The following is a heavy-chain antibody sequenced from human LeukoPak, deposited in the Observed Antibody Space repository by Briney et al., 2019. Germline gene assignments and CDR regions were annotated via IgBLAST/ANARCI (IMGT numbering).Heavy chain of an antibody. D-gene: IGHD6-13*01. J-gene: IGHJ2*01. CDR3: ARTQQLVLSLYWYFDL. CDR2: IYPGDSDT. V-gene: IGHV5-51*01. CDR1: GYSFTSYW. Sequence: TGESLKISCKGSGYSFTSYWIGWVRQMPGKGLEWMGIIYPGDSDTRYSPSFQGQVTISADKSISTAYLQWSSLKASDTAMYYCARTQQLVLSLYWYFDLWGRGTLVTVSS.